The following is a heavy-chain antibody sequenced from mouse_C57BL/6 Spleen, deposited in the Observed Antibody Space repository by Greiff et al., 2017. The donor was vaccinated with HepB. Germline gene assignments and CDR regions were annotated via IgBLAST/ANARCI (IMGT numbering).Heavy chain of an antibody. V-gene: IGHV1-55*01. J-gene: IGHJ3*01. CDR3: ARGVYDGYYGFAY. D-gene: IGHD2-3*01. CDR1: GYTFTSYW. Sequence: VQLQQPEAELVKPGASVKMSCKASGYTFTSYWITWVKQRPGQGLEWIGDIYPGSGSTNYNEKFKSKATLTVDTSSSTAYMQLSSLTSEDSAVYYCARGVYDGYYGFAYWGQGTLVTVSA. CDR2: IYPGSGST.